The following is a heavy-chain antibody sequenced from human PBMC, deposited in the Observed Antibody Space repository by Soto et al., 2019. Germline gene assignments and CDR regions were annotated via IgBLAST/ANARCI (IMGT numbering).Heavy chain of an antibody. CDR2: IYHSGST. V-gene: IGHV4-4*02. CDR1: GGSIGDSNW. Sequence: SELLCLSWAVSGGSIGDSNWWSRVRQPPGKGLEWIGEIYHSGSTNYNPSLKSRVTISVDKSKNQFSLKLSSVTAADTAVYYCARARRQWLLGDYWFDPWGQGTLVTVSS. J-gene: IGHJ5*02. D-gene: IGHD3-22*01. CDR3: ARARRQWLLGDYWFDP.